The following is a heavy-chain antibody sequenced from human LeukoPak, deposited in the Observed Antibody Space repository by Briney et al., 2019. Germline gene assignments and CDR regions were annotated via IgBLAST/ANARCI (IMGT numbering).Heavy chain of an antibody. J-gene: IGHJ4*02. CDR2: ISFDGSDK. V-gene: IGHV3-30*02. Sequence: PGGSLRLSCAASGFIYNNYGMHWVRQAPGKGLEWVTFISFDGSDKSYADSVKGRFIISRDNSKKTLFLQMNSLTADDTAAYYCAKDVSTGWSFDSWGQGTLVTVSS. CDR1: GFIYNNYG. CDR3: AKDVSTGWSFDS. D-gene: IGHD6-19*01.